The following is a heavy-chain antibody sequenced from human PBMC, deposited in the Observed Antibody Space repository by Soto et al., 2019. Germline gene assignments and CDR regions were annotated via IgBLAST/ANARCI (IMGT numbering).Heavy chain of an antibody. CDR2: INPSGGST. J-gene: IGHJ6*03. D-gene: IGHD3-3*01. Sequence: ASVKVSCKASGYTFTSYYMHWVRQAPGQGLEWMGIINPSGGSTSYAQKFQGRVTMTRDTSTSTVYMELSSLRSEDTAVYYCARNPLHSLRFLEWNNYYYYYMDVWGKGTTVTVSS. V-gene: IGHV1-46*03. CDR1: GYTFTSYY. CDR3: ARNPLHSLRFLEWNNYYYYYMDV.